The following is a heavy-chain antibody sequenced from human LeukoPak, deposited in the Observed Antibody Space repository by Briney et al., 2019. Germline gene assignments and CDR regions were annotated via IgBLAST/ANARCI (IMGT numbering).Heavy chain of an antibody. D-gene: IGHD3-10*01. CDR3: ATQVLRAYFDY. J-gene: IGHJ4*02. CDR1: GGSFSGYY. V-gene: IGHV4-34*01. CDR2: INHSGST. Sequence: SETLSLTCAVYGGSFSGYYWSWIRQPPGKGLEWIGEINHSGSTNYNPSLKSRVTISVDTPKNQFSLKLSSVTAADTAVYYCATQVLRAYFDYWGQGTLVTVSS.